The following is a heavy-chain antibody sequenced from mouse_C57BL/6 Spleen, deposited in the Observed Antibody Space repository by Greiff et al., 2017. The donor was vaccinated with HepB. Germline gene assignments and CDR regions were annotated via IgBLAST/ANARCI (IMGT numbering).Heavy chain of an antibody. CDR2: IDPENGDT. CDR1: GFNIKDDY. CDR3: TTSGGYYGYFDY. Sequence: VQLKQSGAELVRPGASVKLSCTASGFNIKDDYMHWVKQRPEQGLEWIGWIDPENGDTEYASKFQGKATITADTSSNTAYLQLSSLTSEDTAVYYCTTSGGYYGYFDYWGQGTTLTVSS. V-gene: IGHV14-4*01. D-gene: IGHD2-3*01. J-gene: IGHJ2*01.